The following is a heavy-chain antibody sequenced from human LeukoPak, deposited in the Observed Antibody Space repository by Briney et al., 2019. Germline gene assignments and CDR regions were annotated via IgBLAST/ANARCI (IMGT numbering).Heavy chain of an antibody. Sequence: GGSLRLSCVASGFIFSGYSMNWVRQAPGKGLEWVSSISSSSTYIYYADSLKGRFTISRDNAKNSLYLHMNSLRAEDTAVYYCAELGITMIGGVWGKGTTVTISS. CDR3: AELGITMIGGV. D-gene: IGHD3-10*02. CDR2: ISSSSTYI. J-gene: IGHJ6*04. CDR1: GFIFSGYS. V-gene: IGHV3-21*01.